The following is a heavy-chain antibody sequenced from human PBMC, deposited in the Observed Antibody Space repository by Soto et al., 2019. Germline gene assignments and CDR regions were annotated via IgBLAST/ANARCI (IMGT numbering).Heavy chain of an antibody. CDR3: AREAVPAAIGGYYYSVGV. CDR1: GATFTSYY. D-gene: IGHD2-2*01. Sequence: TLSCSPSGATFTSYYMHGGRGTPGGGVERMGWINPDSGGTKYAQKFLGGVTMSRDKSISTAYMELSRLRSDETAVYYCAREAVPAAIGGYYYSVGVCGKGTTVTVSS. V-gene: IGHV1-2*02. CDR2: INPDSGGT. J-gene: IGHJ6*03.